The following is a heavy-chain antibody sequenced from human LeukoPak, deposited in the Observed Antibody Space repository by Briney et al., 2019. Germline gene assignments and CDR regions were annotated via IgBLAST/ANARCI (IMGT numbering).Heavy chain of an antibody. Sequence: ASVKVSCKASGYTFTSYGISWVRQAPGQGLEWMGWISAYNGNTNYVQKLQGRVTMTTDTSTSTAYMELRSLRSDDTAVYYCARDPAQRNYYYGSSGYVYFDYWGQGTLVTVSS. CDR3: ARDPAQRNYYYGSSGYVYFDY. CDR2: ISAYNGNT. J-gene: IGHJ4*02. V-gene: IGHV1-18*01. CDR1: GYTFTSYG. D-gene: IGHD3-22*01.